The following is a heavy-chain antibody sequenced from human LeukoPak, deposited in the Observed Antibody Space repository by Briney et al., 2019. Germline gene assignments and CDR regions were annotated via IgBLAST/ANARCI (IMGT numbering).Heavy chain of an antibody. D-gene: IGHD3-10*02. CDR1: GGTFNSYA. V-gene: IGHV1-69*05. CDR2: IIPIFGTA. Sequence: SVKVSCKASGGTFNSYAISWVRQAPGRGLEWMGGIIPIFGTADYAQRFQGRVTITTDESTRTAYMELSSLRSEDTAVYYCARYVGGREFYALDVWGQGTMVTVSS. CDR3: ARYVGGREFYALDV. J-gene: IGHJ3*01.